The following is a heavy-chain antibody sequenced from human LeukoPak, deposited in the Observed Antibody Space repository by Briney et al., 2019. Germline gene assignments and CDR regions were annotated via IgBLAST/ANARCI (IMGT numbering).Heavy chain of an antibody. CDR2: IFYSEST. CDR3: ARLRFLEWLFPWFDP. D-gene: IGHD3-3*01. Sequence: SETLSLTCTVSGVSISSQYWSCIRQPPGRGLEGIGYIFYSESTKYNPSLKSRLTITVDTSKNHFSLQLSSMTAADTAVYYCARLRFLEWLFPWFDPWGQGTLVTVSS. J-gene: IGHJ5*02. CDR1: GVSISSQY. V-gene: IGHV4-59*08.